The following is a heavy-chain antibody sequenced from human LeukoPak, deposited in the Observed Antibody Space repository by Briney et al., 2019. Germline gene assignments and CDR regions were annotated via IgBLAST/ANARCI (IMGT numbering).Heavy chain of an antibody. CDR2: ISAYNGNT. CDR1: GYTFTSYG. J-gene: IGHJ5*02. V-gene: IGHV1-18*01. D-gene: IGHD6-19*01. CDR3: ARDHFSSGWFYYGFDP. Sequence: ASVKVSCKASGYTFTSYGISWVRQAPGQGLEWMEWISAYNGNTNYAQKLQGRVTMTTDTSTSTAYMELRSLRSDDTAVYYCARDHFSSGWFYYGFDPWGQGTLVTVSS.